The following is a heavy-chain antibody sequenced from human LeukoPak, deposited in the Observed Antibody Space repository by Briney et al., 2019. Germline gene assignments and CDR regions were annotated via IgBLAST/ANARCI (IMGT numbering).Heavy chain of an antibody. Sequence: PSETLSLTCTVSGYSISSGHYWGWIRPPPGKGLEWIGNIFLSGTTFYKPSLNSRVTISVDTSKNQFSLKLSSVTAADTAVYYCARSRGGYTVTTPYYWGQGTLVTVSS. CDR1: GYSISSGHY. J-gene: IGHJ4*02. CDR3: ARSRGGYTVTTPYY. D-gene: IGHD4-17*01. CDR2: IFLSGTT. V-gene: IGHV4-38-2*02.